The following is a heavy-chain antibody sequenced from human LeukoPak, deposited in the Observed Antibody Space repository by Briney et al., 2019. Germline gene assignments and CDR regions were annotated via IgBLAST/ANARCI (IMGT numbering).Heavy chain of an antibody. J-gene: IGHJ6*02. V-gene: IGHV3-11*01. CDR2: ISSSGSTI. D-gene: IGHD2-2*02. CDR3: ARGIVVVPAAIHYYYYGMDV. CDR1: GFTFSDYY. Sequence: GGSLRLSCAASGFTFSDYYMSWIRQAPGKGLEWVSYISSSGSTIYYADSVKGRFTISRDNAKNSLYLQMNSLRAEDTAVYYCARGIVVVPAAIHYYYYGMDVWGQGTTVTVSS.